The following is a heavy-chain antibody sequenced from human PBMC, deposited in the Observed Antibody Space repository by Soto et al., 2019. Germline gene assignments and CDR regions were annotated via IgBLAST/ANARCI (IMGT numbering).Heavy chain of an antibody. J-gene: IGHJ3*02. Sequence: GGSLRLSCAASGFTFSRYGMHWVRQAPGKGLEWVAVISYDGSNKYYADSVKGRFTISRDNSKNTLYPQMNSLRAEDTAVYYCARDGGWTWGGGDFDDAFDIWGQGTMVTVSS. CDR2: ISYDGSNK. V-gene: IGHV3-30-3*01. CDR3: ARDGGWTWGGGDFDDAFDI. CDR1: GFTFSRYG. D-gene: IGHD2-21*02.